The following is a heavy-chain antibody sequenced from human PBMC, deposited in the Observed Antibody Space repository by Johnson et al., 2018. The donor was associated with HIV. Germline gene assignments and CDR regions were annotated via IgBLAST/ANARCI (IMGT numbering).Heavy chain of an antibody. V-gene: IGHV3-30*04. J-gene: IGHJ3*02. CDR3: ALLRGAAGDDAFDI. CDR1: AFTFSSYA. Sequence: QVQLVESGGGVVQPGRSLRLSCAASAFTFSSYAMHWVRQAPGKGLEWVAVIWYDGSNKYYADSVKGRFTISRDNSKNTLYLQMNSLRAEDTAVYYCALLRGAAGDDAFDIWGQGTMVTVSS. CDR2: IWYDGSNK. D-gene: IGHD6-13*01.